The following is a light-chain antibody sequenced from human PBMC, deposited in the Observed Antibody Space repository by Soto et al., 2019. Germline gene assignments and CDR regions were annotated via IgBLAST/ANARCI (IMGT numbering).Light chain of an antibody. CDR1: QSVSSY. CDR3: QQRSNWPYT. CDR2: DAS. V-gene: IGKV3-11*01. Sequence: EIVLTQSPATLSLSPGERATLSCRASQSVSSYLAWYQQKPGPAPRLLIYDASNRATGIPARFSGSGSGTDFTLTISSLEPEDFAVYCCQQRSNWPYTFGQGTKLEIK. J-gene: IGKJ2*01.